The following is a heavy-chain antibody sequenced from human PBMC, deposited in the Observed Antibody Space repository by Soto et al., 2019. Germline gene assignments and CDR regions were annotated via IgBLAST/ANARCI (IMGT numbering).Heavy chain of an antibody. J-gene: IGHJ4*02. V-gene: IGHV3-23*01. CDR1: GFTFSSHA. D-gene: IGHD4-4*01. CDR3: AKGRGGGGTVTTQAFDY. CDR2: ISGSGGST. Sequence: EVQLLESGGGLVQPGGSLTLSCAASGFTFSSHAMGWVCQAPGKGLEWVSGISGSGGSTNYAESVQGRFIISRDNSENTLFLQMSSLRADDTAVYYCAKGRGGGGTVTTQAFDYWGQGTLVTVSS.